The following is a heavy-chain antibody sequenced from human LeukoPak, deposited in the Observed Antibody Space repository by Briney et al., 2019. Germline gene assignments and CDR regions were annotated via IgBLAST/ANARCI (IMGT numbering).Heavy chain of an antibody. Sequence: VASVKVSCKASGGTFSSYAISWVRQAPGQGLEWMGRIIPILGIANYAQKFQGRVTITADKSTSTAYMELSSLRSEDTAVYYCARDNHDILTGYWFDPWGQGTLVTVSS. CDR1: GGTFSSYA. CDR3: ARDNHDILTGYWFDP. J-gene: IGHJ5*02. CDR2: IIPILGIA. D-gene: IGHD3-9*01. V-gene: IGHV1-69*04.